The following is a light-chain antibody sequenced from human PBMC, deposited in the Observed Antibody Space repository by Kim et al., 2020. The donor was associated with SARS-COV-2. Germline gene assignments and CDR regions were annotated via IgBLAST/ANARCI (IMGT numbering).Light chain of an antibody. Sequence: GQSITISCTGTSSDAGGYNYVSWYQQHPGKAPKLMIYDVSKRPSGVSNRFSGSKSGNTASLTISGLQAEDEADYYCSSYTSSSTLVFGGGTQLTVL. CDR1: SSDAGGYNY. J-gene: IGLJ2*01. CDR3: SSYTSSSTLV. V-gene: IGLV2-14*03. CDR2: DVS.